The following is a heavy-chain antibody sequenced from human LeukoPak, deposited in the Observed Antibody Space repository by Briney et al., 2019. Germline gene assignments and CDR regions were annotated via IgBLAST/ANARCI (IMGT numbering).Heavy chain of an antibody. CDR1: GFTFSSHW. CDR2: INGDGSST. V-gene: IGHV3-74*01. D-gene: IGHD2-21*02. CDR3: ARDRTVVTATLDY. J-gene: IGHJ4*02. Sequence: GGSLRLSCAASGFTFSSHWMHWVRQAPGKGLLWVSRINGDGSSTSYADSVKGRFTISRDNAKNTLYLQMNSLRAEDTAVYYCARDRTVVTATLDYWGQGILVTVSS.